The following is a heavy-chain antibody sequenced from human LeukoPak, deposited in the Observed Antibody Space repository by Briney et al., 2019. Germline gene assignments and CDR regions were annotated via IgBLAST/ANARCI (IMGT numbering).Heavy chain of an antibody. V-gene: IGHV4-59*01. CDR3: ARDRYSSTSCYKGSIWFAP. CDR2: IYYSGST. D-gene: IGHD2-2*02. Sequence: SETLSLTCTVSGGSISSYYWSWIRQPPGKGLEWIGYIYYSGSTNYNPSLKSRVTISVDTSKNQFSLKLSSVTAADTAVYYCARDRYSSTSCYKGSIWFAPWGQGTLVTVSS. J-gene: IGHJ5*02. CDR1: GGSISSYY.